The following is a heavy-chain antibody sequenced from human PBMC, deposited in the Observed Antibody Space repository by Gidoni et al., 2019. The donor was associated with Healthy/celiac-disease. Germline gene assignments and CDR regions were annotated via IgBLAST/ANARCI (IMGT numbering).Heavy chain of an antibody. CDR3: ARDWGNSYGYAHFGY. CDR1: GGTFSSYA. Sequence: EVKKPGSSVKVSCKSSGGTFSSYAISWVRQAPGQGLEWMGGIIPIFGTANYAKKFQGRVTITADESTSTAYLELSSLRSEDTAVYYCARDWGNSYGYAHFGYWGQGTLVTVSS. V-gene: IGHV1-69*01. D-gene: IGHD5-18*01. J-gene: IGHJ4*02. CDR2: IIPIFGTA.